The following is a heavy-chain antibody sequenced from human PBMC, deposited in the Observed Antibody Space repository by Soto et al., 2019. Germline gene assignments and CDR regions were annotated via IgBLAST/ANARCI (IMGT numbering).Heavy chain of an antibody. Sequence: QVQLVESGGGLVKPGGSLRLSCAASGFTFSDYYMSWIRQAPGKGLEWVSYISSSGSTIYYADSVKGRFTISRDNAKNPLYLPMYSLRAEDTAVYYCAREWVCSGGSCPNSFWFDPWGQGTLVPVSA. CDR3: AREWVCSGGSCPNSFWFDP. V-gene: IGHV3-11*01. J-gene: IGHJ5*02. CDR1: GFTFSDYY. D-gene: IGHD2-15*01. CDR2: ISSSGSTI.